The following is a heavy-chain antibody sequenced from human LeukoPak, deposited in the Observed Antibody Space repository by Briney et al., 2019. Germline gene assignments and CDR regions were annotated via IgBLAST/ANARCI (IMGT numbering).Heavy chain of an antibody. D-gene: IGHD2-8*01. J-gene: IGHJ4*02. CDR2: ISNSGSTI. V-gene: IGHV3-48*03. CDR1: GFTFSSYE. CDR3: ARDQGGMVSY. Sequence: GGSLRLSCAASGFTFSSYEMNWVRQAPGKGLEWVSYISNSGSTIYYTDSVKGRFTISRDNAKNSLYLQMNSLRAEDTAVYYCARDQGGMVSYWGQGTLVTVSS.